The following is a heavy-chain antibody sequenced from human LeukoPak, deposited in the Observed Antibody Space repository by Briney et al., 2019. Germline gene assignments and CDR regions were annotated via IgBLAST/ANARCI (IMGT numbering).Heavy chain of an antibody. CDR3: AKRARMCSGGSCYYYYYGMDV. D-gene: IGHD2-15*01. CDR1: GFTFSSYA. Sequence: GGSLRLSCAASGFTFSSYAMSWVRQAPGKGLEWVSAISGSGGSTHYADSVKGRFTISRDNSKNTLYLQMNSLRAEDTAVYYCAKRARMCSGGSCYYYYYGMDVWGQGTTVTVSS. CDR2: ISGSGGST. V-gene: IGHV3-23*01. J-gene: IGHJ6*02.